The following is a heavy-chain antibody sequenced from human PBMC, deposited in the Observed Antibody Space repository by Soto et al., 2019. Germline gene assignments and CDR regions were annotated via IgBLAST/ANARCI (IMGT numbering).Heavy chain of an antibody. V-gene: IGHV4-30-4*01. CDR2: IYYSGST. CDR1: GGSIRSGDYY. Sequence: QEQLQESGPGLVKPSQTLSLTCTVSGGSIRSGDYYWSWIRQPPGKGLESIGYIYYSGSTYYNPSRMSRVTISVDTSKNQFSLKLSSVTAADTAVYYCARSRRRGPPFDYWGQGTLVTVSS. D-gene: IGHD3-10*01. CDR3: ARSRRRGPPFDY. J-gene: IGHJ4*02.